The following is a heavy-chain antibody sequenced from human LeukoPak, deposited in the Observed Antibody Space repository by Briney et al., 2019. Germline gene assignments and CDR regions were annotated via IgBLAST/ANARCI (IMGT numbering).Heavy chain of an antibody. CDR2: MNPNSGNT. CDR1: GYTFTSYD. D-gene: IGHD6-19*01. Sequence: ASVKVSCKASGYTFTSYDINWVRQATGQGLEWMGWMNPNSGNTGYAQKFQGRVTMTRNTSISTAYMELSSLRSEDTAVYYCARVAGTTQWLAGFDPWGRGTLVTVSS. J-gene: IGHJ5*02. V-gene: IGHV1-8*01. CDR3: ARVAGTTQWLAGFDP.